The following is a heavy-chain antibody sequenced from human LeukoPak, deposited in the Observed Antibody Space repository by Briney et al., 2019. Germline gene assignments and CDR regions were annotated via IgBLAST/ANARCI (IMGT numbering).Heavy chain of an antibody. Sequence: GGSLRLSCAASGFTFRSYGMHWVRQAPGKGLEWVAFIQSNTFNEFYGDSVKGRFTISRDNSKNTLFLQMNSLRVEDTAVYYCAKDRGFGRHGDYPNYFDYWGQGALVAVSS. CDR1: GFTFRSYG. CDR3: AKDRGFGRHGDYPNYFDY. J-gene: IGHJ4*02. V-gene: IGHV3-30*02. CDR2: IQSNTFNE. D-gene: IGHD4-17*01.